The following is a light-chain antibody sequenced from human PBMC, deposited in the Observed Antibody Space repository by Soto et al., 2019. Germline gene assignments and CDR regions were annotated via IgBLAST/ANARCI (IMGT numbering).Light chain of an antibody. V-gene: IGKV1-39*01. CDR3: QQSYSTLVT. CDR2: TAS. CDR1: QNISIF. Sequence: DIQLTQSPSSLSASVGDRVTITCQASQNISIFLNWYQQKPGKAPKLLIYTASDLESGVPSRISGGGSGTEFTLSISSLQPEDFATYYCQQSYSTLVTFGPGTKVDIK. J-gene: IGKJ3*01.